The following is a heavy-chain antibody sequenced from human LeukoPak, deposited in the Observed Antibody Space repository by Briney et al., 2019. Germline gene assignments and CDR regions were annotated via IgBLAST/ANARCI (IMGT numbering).Heavy chain of an antibody. V-gene: IGHV3-15*01. J-gene: IGHJ6*02. Sequence: GESLRLSCAASGFPFTHAWMSWVRQAPAKGLQWVRRNKSITDGGTTDTAAPEKGRFTMSRDDSKNTLFLQMDSVKTEDTGVYYCTAMLKYSSSWTSRRSMDYYGMDVWGQGTTVTVSS. CDR1: GFPFTHAW. CDR2: NKSITDGGTT. D-gene: IGHD6-13*01. CDR3: TAMLKYSSSWTSRRSMDYYGMDV.